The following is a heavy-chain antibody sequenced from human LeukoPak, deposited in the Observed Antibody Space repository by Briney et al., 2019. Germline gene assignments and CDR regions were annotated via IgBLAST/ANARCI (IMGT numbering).Heavy chain of an antibody. V-gene: IGHV1-18*04. CDR2: VSPYNGNT. Sequence: ASVKVSCKAFGYTFTSNYMHWVRQAPGQGLEWMGRVSPYNGNTYYSQTFQSRVTITKDTSTGTAYLDLKNLRADDTAMYYCARNGRVRRVVKDLFEYWGQGTLVAVSS. J-gene: IGHJ4*02. CDR3: ARNGRVRRVVKDLFEY. CDR1: GYTFTSNY. D-gene: IGHD3-10*01.